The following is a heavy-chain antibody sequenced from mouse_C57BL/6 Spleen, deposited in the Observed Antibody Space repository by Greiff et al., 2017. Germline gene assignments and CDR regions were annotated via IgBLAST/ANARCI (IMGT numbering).Heavy chain of an antibody. J-gene: IGHJ4*01. CDR1: GYTFTDYN. CDR2: INPNNGGT. Sequence: VQLQQSGPELVKPGASVKIPCKASGYTFTDYNMDWVKQSHGKSLEWIGDINPNNGGTIYNQKFKGKATLTVDTSSSTAYMELRSLTSEDTAVYYCARSRVLRCPNAMDYWGQGTSVTVSS. CDR3: ARSRVLRCPNAMDY. V-gene: IGHV1-18*01. D-gene: IGHD1-1*01.